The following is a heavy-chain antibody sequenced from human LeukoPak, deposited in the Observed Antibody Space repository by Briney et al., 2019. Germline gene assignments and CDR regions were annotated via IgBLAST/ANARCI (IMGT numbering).Heavy chain of an antibody. Sequence: SETLSLTCAVSGVSITSNAWWTWVRQPPGKGLEWIGEIFHSGRTHYSPSLKSRVTISVGKSKTQFSLQLSSVTAADTAVYYCARNDGNSDFDYWGQGTLVTVSS. D-gene: IGHD4-23*01. CDR3: ARNDGNSDFDY. V-gene: IGHV4-4*02. J-gene: IGHJ4*02. CDR1: GVSITSNAW. CDR2: IFHSGRT.